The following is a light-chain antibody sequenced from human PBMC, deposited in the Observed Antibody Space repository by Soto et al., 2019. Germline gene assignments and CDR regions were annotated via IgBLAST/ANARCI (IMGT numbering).Light chain of an antibody. J-gene: IGKJ3*01. Sequence: EIVLTQSPATLSLSPGERATLSCRASQSVSSYLAWYQQKPGQAPRLLIYDASNRATGIPARFSGSGSGTDFTLTISSTEPEDFAVYYCQHSSNWPPGVTFGPGNKVDIK. CDR3: QHSSNWPPGVT. CDR2: DAS. V-gene: IGKV3-11*01. CDR1: QSVSSY.